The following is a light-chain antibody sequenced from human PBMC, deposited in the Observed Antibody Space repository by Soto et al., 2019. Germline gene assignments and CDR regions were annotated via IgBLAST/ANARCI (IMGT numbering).Light chain of an antibody. J-gene: IGKJ1*01. CDR3: QHYNSYSEA. CDR2: KAS. CDR1: QSISSW. V-gene: IGKV1-5*03. Sequence: DIQMTQSPSTLSASVGDIVTITCRASQSISSWLAWYQQKPGKAPNLLIYKASTLKSGVPSRFSGSGSGTEFTLTISSLQPDDFATYYCQHYNSYSEALGQGTKVDI.